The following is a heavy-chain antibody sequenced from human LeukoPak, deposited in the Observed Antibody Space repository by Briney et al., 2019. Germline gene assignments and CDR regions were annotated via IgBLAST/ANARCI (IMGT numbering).Heavy chain of an antibody. CDR2: IYSSGTT. D-gene: IGHD3-16*01. V-gene: IGHV4-4*07. CDR1: GGSISGYV. CDR3: ARAGDFARNQRTYYMDV. Sequence: SETLSLTCTVSGGSISGYVWSWIRQPAGKGLEWIERIYSSGTTNYNPSLKSRVTMSVDTSKNQFSLKVRSVTAADTAVFYCARAGDFARNQRTYYMDVWGKGTTVTVSS. J-gene: IGHJ6*03.